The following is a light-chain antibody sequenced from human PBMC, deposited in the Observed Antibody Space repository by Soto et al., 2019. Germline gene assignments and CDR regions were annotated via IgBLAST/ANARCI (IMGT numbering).Light chain of an antibody. Sequence: EIVMTQSPATLSVSPGERATLSCRASQSVSSNLAWYQQKPGQAPRLLIYGASTRATGIPARFSGSGSGTEFTLTINSLQSEDFAVYYCQQYNNWLTFGGGTRWIS. CDR3: QQYNNWLT. CDR1: QSVSSN. CDR2: GAS. J-gene: IGKJ4*01. V-gene: IGKV3-15*01.